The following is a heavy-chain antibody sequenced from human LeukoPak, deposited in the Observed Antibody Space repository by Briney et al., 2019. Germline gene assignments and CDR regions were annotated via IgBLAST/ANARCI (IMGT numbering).Heavy chain of an antibody. V-gene: IGHV3-23*01. J-gene: IGHJ1*01. CDR2: ISGSGGSA. D-gene: IGHD6-6*01. Sequence: GGSLLLSCAASGFTFSGSAMSGGRQAPGKGLEWVSSISGSGGSAYYAASVKGRFTISRDNSKNTQYLQMNSLRAEDTAVYYCAKVEYSSNIPQHWGQGTLVTVSS. CDR3: AKVEYSSNIPQH. CDR1: GFTFSGSA.